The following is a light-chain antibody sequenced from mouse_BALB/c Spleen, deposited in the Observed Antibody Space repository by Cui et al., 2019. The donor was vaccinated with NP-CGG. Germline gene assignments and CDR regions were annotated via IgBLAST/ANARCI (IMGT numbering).Light chain of an antibody. J-gene: IGLJ1*01. CDR1: TGTVTTSNY. CDR2: GTN. CDR3: ALWYSNHWV. Sequence: QAVLPHESALTTTHVETVTLTCRSSTGTVTTSNYANWVQEKPDHLFTGLIGGTNNRAPGVPARFSGSLIGDKAALTITGAQTEDEAIYFCALWYSNHWVFGGGTKLTVL. V-gene: IGLV1*01.